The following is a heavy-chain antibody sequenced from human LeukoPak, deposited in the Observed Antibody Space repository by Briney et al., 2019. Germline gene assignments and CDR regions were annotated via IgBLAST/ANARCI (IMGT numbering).Heavy chain of an antibody. CDR3: ARVLVEWLIPHYFDY. J-gene: IGHJ4*02. CDR2: ISGYNGNT. V-gene: IGHV1-18*01. CDR1: GYTFTSYA. D-gene: IGHD6-19*01. Sequence: ASVKVSCKASGYTFTSYAMNWVRQAPGQGLEWMGWISGYNGNTNYAQNLQDRVTMTTDTSTSTAYMELRSLRSDDTAVYYCARVLVEWLIPHYFDYWGQGALVTVSS.